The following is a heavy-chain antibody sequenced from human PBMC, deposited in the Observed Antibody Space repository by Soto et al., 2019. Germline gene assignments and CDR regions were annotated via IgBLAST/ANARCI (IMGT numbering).Heavy chain of an antibody. J-gene: IGHJ4*02. V-gene: IGHV3-11*06. CDR1: GFTFSDYY. Sequence: QVQLVESGGGLVKPGGSLRLSCAASGFTFSDYYMSWIRQAPGKGLEWISYISSNSNYKNHADSVGGRFTISRDNAKNSLYLQMNGLRAEDTAVYYCARATGYYHTSGSDSWGQGTLVTVSS. D-gene: IGHD3-22*01. CDR3: ARATGYYHTSGSDS. CDR2: ISSNSNYK.